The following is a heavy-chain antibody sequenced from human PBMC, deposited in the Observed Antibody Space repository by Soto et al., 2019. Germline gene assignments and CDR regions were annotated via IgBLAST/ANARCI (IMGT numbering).Heavy chain of an antibody. D-gene: IGHD6-19*01. Sequence: GGSLRLSCAASGFTFSSYGMHWVRQAPGKGLEWVAVISYDGSNKYYADSVKGRFTISRDNSKNTLYLQMNSLRAEDTAVYYCAKGWWLVLYYFDYCGQGTLVT. CDR2: ISYDGSNK. CDR1: GFTFSSYG. J-gene: IGHJ4*02. V-gene: IGHV3-30*18. CDR3: AKGWWLVLYYFDY.